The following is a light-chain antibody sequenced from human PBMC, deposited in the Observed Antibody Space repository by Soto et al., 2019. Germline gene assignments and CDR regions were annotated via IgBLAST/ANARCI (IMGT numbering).Light chain of an antibody. V-gene: IGKV3-15*01. Sequence: EIVMTQSPATLSVSPGERATLSCRASQSVSINLAWYQQKPGQAPRLLIYGASTRATGIPARFSGSGSGTEFTLTISSLQSEEFAVYYCQQYNNWLYTFGQGTKLEIK. CDR3: QQYNNWLYT. CDR2: GAS. CDR1: QSVSIN. J-gene: IGKJ2*01.